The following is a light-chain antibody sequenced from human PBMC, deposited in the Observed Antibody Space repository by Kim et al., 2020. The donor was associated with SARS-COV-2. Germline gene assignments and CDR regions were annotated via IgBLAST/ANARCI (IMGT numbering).Light chain of an antibody. CDR2: AAS. CDR3: LLSYSTPRR. J-gene: IGKJ2*03. V-gene: IGKV1-39*01. Sequence: DIQMTQSPSSLSPSVGDRVTITCRASQSISSYLNWYQQKPGTAPKLLIYAASSLQSGVPSRFSGSGSGTDFTLTISSLQPEDSATYYCLLSYSTPRRFGQGTKLQ. CDR1: QSISSY.